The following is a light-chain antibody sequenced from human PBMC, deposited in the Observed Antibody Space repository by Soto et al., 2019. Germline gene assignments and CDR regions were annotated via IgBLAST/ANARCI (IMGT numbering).Light chain of an antibody. CDR1: RDISNS. J-gene: IGKJ1*01. V-gene: IGKV1-12*01. CDR2: GAS. CDR3: QQTSAFPRT. Sequence: DIQMTQSPSSVCASVGDRLTTACRASRDISNSLAWYQQTPGKAPKLLLRGASSLHRGVPSRFSGGGAGTEFTLTISSLQPEDFATYYCQQTSAFPRTFGQGTKVDIK.